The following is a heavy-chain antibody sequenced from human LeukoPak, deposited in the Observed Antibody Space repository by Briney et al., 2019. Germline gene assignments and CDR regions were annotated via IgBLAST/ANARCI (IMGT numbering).Heavy chain of an antibody. J-gene: IGHJ4*02. D-gene: IGHD6-13*01. Sequence: GGSLRLSCAASGFTFSSYWMHWVRQAPGKGLVWVSRINSDGSTTYYADSVKGRFTISRDNAKNTLYLHMNSVRAEDTAVYYCARDGDIAAVDHWGQGTLVTVSS. CDR2: INSDGSTT. CDR1: GFTFSSYW. V-gene: IGHV3-74*01. CDR3: ARDGDIAAVDH.